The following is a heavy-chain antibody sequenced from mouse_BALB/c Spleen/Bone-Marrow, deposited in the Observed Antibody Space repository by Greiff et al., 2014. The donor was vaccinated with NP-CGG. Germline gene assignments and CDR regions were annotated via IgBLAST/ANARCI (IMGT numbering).Heavy chain of an antibody. CDR3: ASYDGSYFDV. J-gene: IGHJ1*01. Sequence: QVQLQQSGPELVKPGASVRISYKASGYTFTSYYIHWVKQRPGQGLEWIGWIYPGNVNTKYNEKFKGKATLTADKSSSTAYMQLSSLTSEDSAVYFCASYDGSYFDVWGAGTTVTVSS. CDR2: IYPGNVNT. V-gene: IGHV1S56*01. D-gene: IGHD2-3*01. CDR1: GYTFTSYY.